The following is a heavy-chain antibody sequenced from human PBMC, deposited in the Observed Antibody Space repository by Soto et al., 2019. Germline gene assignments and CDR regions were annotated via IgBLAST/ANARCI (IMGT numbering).Heavy chain of an antibody. CDR1: GFTCRNYG. V-gene: IGHV3-74*01. Sequence: GRLHRLPYAASGFTCRNYGMRWVRQTPGKGLVWVSRINSDGSSTTYADSVKGRFTISRDNAKNTLYLQMNSLRVEDTAVYYCARSAPKTTIFGVVQPNPDDFWGQGTLVTVSS. J-gene: IGHJ4*02. CDR3: ARSAPKTTIFGVVQPNPDDF. D-gene: IGHD3-3*01. CDR2: INSDGSST.